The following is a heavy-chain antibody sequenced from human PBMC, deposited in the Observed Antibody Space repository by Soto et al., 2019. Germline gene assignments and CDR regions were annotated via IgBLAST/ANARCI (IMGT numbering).Heavy chain of an antibody. D-gene: IGHD3-22*01. CDR1: GFTFSTYW. Sequence: EVQLVESGGGLVQPGGSLRLSCAASGFTFSTYWMHWVRQAPGKGLVRVSRIKNDGSGTYYVDSVEGRFTISRDNAKNTLYLQMNSLRAEDTAVYYCVRGDGDYYDGNGYLGRHWGQGTLVTVSS. CDR3: VRGDGDYYDGNGYLGRH. CDR2: IKNDGSGT. V-gene: IGHV3-74*01. J-gene: IGHJ4*02.